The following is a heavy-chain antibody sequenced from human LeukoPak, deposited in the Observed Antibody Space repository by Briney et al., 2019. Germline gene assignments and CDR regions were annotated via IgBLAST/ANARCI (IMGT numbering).Heavy chain of an antibody. V-gene: IGHV3-20*04. CDR2: INWNGGST. J-gene: IGHJ4*02. Sequence: RPGGSLRLSCAASEFTFDDYGMSWVRQAPGKGLEWVSGINWNGGSTGYADSVKGRFTISRDNAKNSLYLQMNSLRAEDTALYYCARERSGSGSYHLDYWGQGTLVTVSS. D-gene: IGHD1-26*01. CDR3: ARERSGSGSYHLDY. CDR1: EFTFDDYG.